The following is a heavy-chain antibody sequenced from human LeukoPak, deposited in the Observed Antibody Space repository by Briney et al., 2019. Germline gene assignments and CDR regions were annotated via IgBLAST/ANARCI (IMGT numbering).Heavy chain of an antibody. J-gene: IGHJ3*02. CDR3: ARESGEAFDI. CDR2: IGSSSTSI. D-gene: IGHD7-27*01. V-gene: IGHV3-21*01. Sequence: GGSLRLSCSAPGITFTGHSMNWVRQAPGKGLEWVSAIGSSSTSIYYADSVKGRFTVSRDNAKNSLYLQMNSLRAEDTAVYYCARESGEAFDIWGQGTMVTVSS. CDR1: GITFTGHS.